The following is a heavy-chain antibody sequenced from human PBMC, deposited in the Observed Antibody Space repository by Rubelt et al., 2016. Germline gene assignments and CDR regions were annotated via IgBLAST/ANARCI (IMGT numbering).Heavy chain of an antibody. J-gene: IGHJ5*02. D-gene: IGHD6-19*01. V-gene: IGHV3-30*04. CDR3: VKDMDSGWFEGSGFDT. CDR1: GLNFTRYT. CDR2: ISFDGSNQ. Sequence: HVQLVESGGGVVQPGRSLRLSCVASGLNFTRYTMHWVRQAPGKGLEWASLISFDGSNQYYADSLRGRFTIPRDNSRRTLYLQMNSLRVEDTALYCCVKDMDSGWFEGSGFDTWGQGILVIVSS.